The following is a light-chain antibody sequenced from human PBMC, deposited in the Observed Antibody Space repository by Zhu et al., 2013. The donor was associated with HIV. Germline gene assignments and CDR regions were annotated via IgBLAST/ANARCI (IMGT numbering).Light chain of an antibody. CDR3: QQYEDSPIT. CDR2: GAS. CDR1: QSVNSNF. J-gene: IGKJ5*01. V-gene: IGKV3-20*01. Sequence: EIVLTQSPDTLSSSPGERATLSCRASQSVNSNFLAWYQQKRGQAPRLLIHGASTRATGIADRFSGSGSGTDFTLSINRLQPEDFAIYYCQQYEDSPITFGQGTRLE.